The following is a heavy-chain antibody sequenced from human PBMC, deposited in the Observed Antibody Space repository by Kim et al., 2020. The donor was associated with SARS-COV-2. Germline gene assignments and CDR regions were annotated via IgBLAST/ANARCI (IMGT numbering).Heavy chain of an antibody. V-gene: IGHV3-72*01. Sequence: GGSLRLSCAASGFTFSAHYMDWVRQAPGKGLEWVARTKHEAESYTTNYAASVEGRFTVAKDDSKNSLWLQMNSLRPEDTAVYYCARARAAALDYWGQGPLVTVST. CDR2: TKHEAESYTT. J-gene: IGHJ4*02. D-gene: IGHD6-13*01. CDR3: ARARAAALDY. CDR1: GFTFSAHY.